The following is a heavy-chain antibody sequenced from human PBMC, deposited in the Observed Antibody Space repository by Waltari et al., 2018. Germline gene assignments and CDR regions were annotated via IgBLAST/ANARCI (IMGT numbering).Heavy chain of an antibody. V-gene: IGHV3-30-3*01. CDR3: ARDGYGDYVEYYYGMDV. J-gene: IGHJ6*02. CDR1: GFTFSGYA. Sequence: QVQLVESGGGVVQPGRSLRLSCAASGFTFSGYALPWVRQAPGTGLEWVAVISYDGSNKYYADSVKGRFTISRDNSKNTLYLQMNSLRAEDTAVYYCARDGYGDYVEYYYGMDVWGQGTTVTVSS. D-gene: IGHD4-17*01. CDR2: ISYDGSNK.